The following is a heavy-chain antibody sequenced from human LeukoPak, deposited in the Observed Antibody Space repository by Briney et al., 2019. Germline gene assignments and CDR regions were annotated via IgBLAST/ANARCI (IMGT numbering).Heavy chain of an antibody. CDR1: GYTFTNYG. CDR3: ARHYLGSGSEDY. J-gene: IGHJ4*02. D-gene: IGHD3-10*01. V-gene: IGHV1-18*01. Sequence: ASVKVSCKASGYTFTNYGITWVRQAPGQGLEWMGWISNHNGSTNYAQKFQGRVTLTIDTSAATSNMELWNLRSDDTAVYYCARHYLGSGSEDYWGQGTLVTVSS. CDR2: ISNHNGST.